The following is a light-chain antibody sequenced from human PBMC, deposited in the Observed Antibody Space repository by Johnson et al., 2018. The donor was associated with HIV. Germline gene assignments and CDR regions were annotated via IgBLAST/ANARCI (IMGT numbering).Light chain of an antibody. CDR3: GTWDSSLSVYV. V-gene: IGLV1-51*01. J-gene: IGLJ1*01. CDR2: DNK. CDR1: SSNIGNNY. Sequence: QSVLTQPPSVSAAPGQKVTISCSGSSSNIGNNYVSWYQQLPGTAPKLLIYDNKKRPSGISDRFSGSKSGTSATLGITGLQTGDEADYYCGTWDSSLSVYVFGTGTKVTVL.